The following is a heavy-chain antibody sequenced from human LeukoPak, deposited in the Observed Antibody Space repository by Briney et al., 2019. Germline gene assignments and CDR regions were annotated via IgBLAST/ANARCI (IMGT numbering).Heavy chain of an antibody. J-gene: IGHJ4*02. D-gene: IGHD2-21*01. V-gene: IGHV3-7*01. CDR1: GFTFSSHW. Sequence: GGSLRLSCAASGFTFSSHWMSWVRQAPGKGLEWVAHIKQDGSEKYYVDSVKGRFSISRDNAKNSLYLQMNSLRVEDTAVYYCARLPTLTYCGGDCYFPSTFDYWGQGTLVTVSS. CDR3: ARLPTLTYCGGDCYFPSTFDY. CDR2: IKQDGSEK.